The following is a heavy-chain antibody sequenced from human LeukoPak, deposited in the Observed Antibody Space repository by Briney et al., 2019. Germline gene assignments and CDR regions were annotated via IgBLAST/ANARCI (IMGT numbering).Heavy chain of an antibody. Sequence: PGRSLRLSCAASGFTFSSYGMHWVRQAPGKGLEWVAVIWYDGSNKYYADSVKGRFTISRDNSKNTLYLQMNSLRAEDTAVYYCARDLTYYDSSGYGYWGQGTLVTGSS. D-gene: IGHD3-22*01. CDR1: GFTFSSYG. V-gene: IGHV3-33*01. CDR3: ARDLTYYDSSGYGY. CDR2: IWYDGSNK. J-gene: IGHJ4*02.